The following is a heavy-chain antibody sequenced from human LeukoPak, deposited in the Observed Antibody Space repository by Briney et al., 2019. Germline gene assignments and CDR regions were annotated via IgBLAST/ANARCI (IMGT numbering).Heavy chain of an antibody. CDR1: GYTFIDHY. Sequence: GASVKVSCKPSGYTFIDHYLHWVRQAPGQGLESMGWIDPDTGDTNYPQKFQGRLTMTRDTSSSTAYMELNRPRSDDTAVYYCARAGHNSDSGGYDFWGLGTLVTVSS. V-gene: IGHV1-2*02. CDR3: ARAGHNSDSGGYDF. J-gene: IGHJ4*02. CDR2: IDPDTGDT. D-gene: IGHD3-22*01.